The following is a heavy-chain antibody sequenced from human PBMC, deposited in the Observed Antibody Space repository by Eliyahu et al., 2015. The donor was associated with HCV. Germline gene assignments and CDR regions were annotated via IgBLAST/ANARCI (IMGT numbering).Heavy chain of an antibody. CDR2: IKQDGSEK. CDR1: GFTLCRFE. J-gene: IGHJ4*02. V-gene: IGHV3-7*01. Sequence: EVQLVESGGGLVQPGGSLRLSCAASGFTLCRFEXXWVRQAPGKGLEWVANIKQDGSEKYYVDSVKGRFTISRDNAKNSLYLQMNSLRAEDTAVYYCARDSSGWSFDYWGQGTLVTVSS. CDR3: ARDSSGWSFDY. D-gene: IGHD6-19*01.